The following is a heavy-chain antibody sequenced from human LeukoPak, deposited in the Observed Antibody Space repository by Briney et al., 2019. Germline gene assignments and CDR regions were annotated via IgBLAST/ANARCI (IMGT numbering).Heavy chain of an antibody. D-gene: IGHD3-3*01. V-gene: IGHV3-23*01. Sequence: GGSLRLSCAASGFTFGSYAMSWVRQAPGKGLEWVSAISGSGGSTYYADSVKGRFTISRDNSKNTLYLQMNSLRAEDTAVYYCAKRRDTIFGVPHFDYWGQGTLVTVSS. CDR1: GFTFGSYA. J-gene: IGHJ4*02. CDR3: AKRRDTIFGVPHFDY. CDR2: ISGSGGST.